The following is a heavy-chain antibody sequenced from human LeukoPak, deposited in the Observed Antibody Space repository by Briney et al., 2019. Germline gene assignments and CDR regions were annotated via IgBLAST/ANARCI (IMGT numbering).Heavy chain of an antibody. CDR3: ARGDYDILTGYYTYLGY. D-gene: IGHD3-9*01. CDR1: GFTFSSYE. J-gene: IGHJ4*02. Sequence: TGGSLRLSCAASGFTFSSYEMNWVRQAPGKGLEWVSYISSSGSTIYYADSVKGRFTISRDNAKNSLYLQMNSLRAEDTAVYYCARGDYDILTGYYTYLGYWGQGTLVTVSS. CDR2: ISSSGSTI. V-gene: IGHV3-48*03.